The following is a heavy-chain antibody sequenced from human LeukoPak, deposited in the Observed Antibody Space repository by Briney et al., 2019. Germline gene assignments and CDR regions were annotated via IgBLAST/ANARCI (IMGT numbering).Heavy chain of an antibody. CDR2: ISWNGDTT. CDR1: GFTFDDNA. J-gene: IGHJ4*02. V-gene: IGHV3-9*01. CDR3: VKVRFDNSAHFDY. D-gene: IGHD3-3*01. Sequence: GGSLRLSCVASGFTFDDNAMHWVRQGPGKGLEWVSGISWNGDTTGYAASVKGRFTVSRDNAKNSLYLQMNSLRTEDTALYYCVKVRFDNSAHFDYWGQGTLVTVSS.